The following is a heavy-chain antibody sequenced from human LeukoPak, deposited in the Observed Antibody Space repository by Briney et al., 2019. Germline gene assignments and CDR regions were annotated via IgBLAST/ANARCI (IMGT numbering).Heavy chain of an antibody. CDR1: GGSFSGYY. CDR3: ARRLLGYCSGGSCYSGYFQH. J-gene: IGHJ1*01. V-gene: IGHV4-34*01. CDR2: INHSGST. D-gene: IGHD2-15*01. Sequence: SETLSLTCAVYGGSFSGYYWSWIRQPPGKGLEWIGEINHSGSTNSNPSLKSRVTVSVDTSKNLFSPKLSSVTAADTAVYYCARRLLGYCSGGSCYSGYFQHWGQGTLVTVSS.